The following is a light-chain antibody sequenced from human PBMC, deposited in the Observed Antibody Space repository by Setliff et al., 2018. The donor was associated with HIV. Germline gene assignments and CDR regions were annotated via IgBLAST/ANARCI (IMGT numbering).Light chain of an antibody. J-gene: IGLJ2*01. CDR2: DVN. V-gene: IGLV2-23*02. CDR3: CSYAHSSILS. CDR1: NNDVGDYNY. Sequence: QSALTQPASVSGSPGQSITISCTGTNNDVGDYNYVSWYQQHPGTVPKLLIYDVNKRPSGVSNRFSASKSGNTASLTISGLQAEDEADYYCCSYAHSSILSFGGGTKVTVL.